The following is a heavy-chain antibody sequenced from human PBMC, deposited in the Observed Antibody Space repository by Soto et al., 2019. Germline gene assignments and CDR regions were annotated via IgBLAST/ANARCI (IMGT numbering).Heavy chain of an antibody. V-gene: IGHV3-53*04. J-gene: IGHJ6*02. CDR1: GIPVSSNY. Sequence: EVQLVELGEGLVKPGGSFSLSGLASGIPVSSNYMTWVRRAPGKGLEWVSVLNSGGDTYYANSGKGRFTISRHDSTNTLFLQMNSLTAEDTAVYYCARDGPYYYASRMDVWGQGTTVTVSS. D-gene: IGHD3-10*01. CDR3: ARDGPYYYASRMDV. CDR2: LNSGGDT.